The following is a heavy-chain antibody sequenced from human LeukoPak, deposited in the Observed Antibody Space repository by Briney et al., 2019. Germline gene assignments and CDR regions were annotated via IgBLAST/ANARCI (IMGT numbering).Heavy chain of an antibody. J-gene: IGHJ4*02. CDR2: VHRRS. Sequence: PSQTLSLTCTVSGVSVSSGTYYWGWIRQSAGKGLEWIGRVHRRSNYSPSLESRVSISVDTSKNQVSLKVTSVTAADTAIYYCARVSETAMITLWGQGTLVTVSS. CDR3: ARVSETAMITL. V-gene: IGHV4-61*02. CDR1: GVSVSSGTYY. D-gene: IGHD5-18*01.